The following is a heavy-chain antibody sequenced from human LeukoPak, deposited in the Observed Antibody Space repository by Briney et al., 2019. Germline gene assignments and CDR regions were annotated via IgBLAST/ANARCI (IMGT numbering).Heavy chain of an antibody. CDR1: GFTFSSHA. J-gene: IGHJ6*04. CDR3: TKDQGLLWFGELNV. Sequence: PGGSLRLSCAASGFTFSSHAMSWVRQAPGKGLEWVSATSGSGGRTYYADSVKGRFTSSRDNPKNMVSLQMNSLRAEDTAVYYCTKDQGLLWFGELNVWGKGATVTVSS. V-gene: IGHV3-23*01. D-gene: IGHD3-10*01. CDR2: TSGSGGRT.